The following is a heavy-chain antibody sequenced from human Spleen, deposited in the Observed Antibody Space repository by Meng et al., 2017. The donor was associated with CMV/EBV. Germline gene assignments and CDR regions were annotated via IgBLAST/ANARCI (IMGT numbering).Heavy chain of an antibody. CDR3: ARSSGGRMTSYNYFDP. CDR2: VSYAGTT. Sequence: SVSGGGCTWTRSRQPQGKGQEWIGYVSYAGTTKYNPCLMSRVTMSLDTTRDQFSLRLNSVIAADTAVYYCARSSGGRMTSYNYFDPWGQGALVTVSS. J-gene: IGHJ5*02. V-gene: IGHV4-61*08. D-gene: IGHD3-16*01. CDR1: SVSGGGCT.